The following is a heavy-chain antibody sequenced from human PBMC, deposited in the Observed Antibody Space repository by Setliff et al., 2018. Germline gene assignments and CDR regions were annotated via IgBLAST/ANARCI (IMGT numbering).Heavy chain of an antibody. CDR3: ARSPVYYYDSSGYYRSYYFDY. Sequence: KPSETLSLTCTVSGGSISSGDYYWSWIRQPPGKGLEWIGYIYYSGSTYYNPSLKSRVTISVDTSKNQFSLKLSSVTAADTAVYYCARSPVYYYDSSGYYRSYYFDYWGQGTLVTVSS. V-gene: IGHV4-30-4*08. CDR1: GGSISSGDYY. D-gene: IGHD3-22*01. J-gene: IGHJ4*02. CDR2: IYYSGST.